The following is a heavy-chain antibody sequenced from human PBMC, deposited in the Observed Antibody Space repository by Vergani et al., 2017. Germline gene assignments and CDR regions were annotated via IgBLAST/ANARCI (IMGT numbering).Heavy chain of an antibody. CDR3: AREWEQQLSN. V-gene: IGHV3-30*02. CDR2: IRYDGSNK. D-gene: IGHD6-13*01. J-gene: IGHJ4*02. Sequence: QVQLVESGGGVVQPGGSLRLSCAASGFTFSSYGMHWVRQAPGKGLEWVAFIRYDGSNKYYADSVKGRFTISRDNSKNTLYLQMNSLRAEDTAVYYCAREWEQQLSNWGQGTLVTVSS. CDR1: GFTFSSYG.